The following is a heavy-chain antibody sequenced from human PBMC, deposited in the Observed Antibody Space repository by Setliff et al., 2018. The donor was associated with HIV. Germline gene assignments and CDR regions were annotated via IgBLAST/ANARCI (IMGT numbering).Heavy chain of an antibody. D-gene: IGHD6-19*01. CDR3: ARSSQWLVGGYFHH. CDR2: IKKDGSDK. J-gene: IGHJ1*01. CDR1: GFTFSNSW. Sequence: GGLRLSCAASGFTFSNSWMTWVRQAPGKGLEWVANIKKDGSDKFYVDSVKGRFAISRDNSNNMLHLQMNSLRVEDTAIYYCARSSQWLVGGYFHHWGQGTLVTVSS. V-gene: IGHV3-7*03.